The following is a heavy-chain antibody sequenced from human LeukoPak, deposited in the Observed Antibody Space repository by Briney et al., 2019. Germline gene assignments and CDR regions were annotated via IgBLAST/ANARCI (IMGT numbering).Heavy chain of an antibody. CDR2: INPNSGGT. V-gene: IGHV1-2*02. CDR1: GYTFTGYY. D-gene: IGHD3-3*01. CDR3: ARDPTIFGVLYYFDY. J-gene: IGHJ4*02. Sequence: ASVKVSCKASGYTFTGYYMHWVRQAPGQGLEWMGWINPNSGGTNYAQKFQGRVTMTRDTSISIAYMELSRLRSDDTAVYYCARDPTIFGVLYYFDYWGQGTLVTVSS.